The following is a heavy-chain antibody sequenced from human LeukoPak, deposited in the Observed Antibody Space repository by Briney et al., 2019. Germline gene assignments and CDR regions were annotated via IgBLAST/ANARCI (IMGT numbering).Heavy chain of an antibody. J-gene: IGHJ1*01. V-gene: IGHV3-23*01. CDR1: GFTFSSYD. Sequence: GGSLRLSCAASGFTFSSYDMSWVRQAPGKGLEWVSHLTGSGGTTYYADSVKGRFTISRDNSKNTLYLQMNSLRAEDTAVYYCAKVQQPYIEYFHHWGQGALVTVSS. CDR3: AKVQQPYIEYFHH. CDR2: LTGSGGTT. D-gene: IGHD5-18*01.